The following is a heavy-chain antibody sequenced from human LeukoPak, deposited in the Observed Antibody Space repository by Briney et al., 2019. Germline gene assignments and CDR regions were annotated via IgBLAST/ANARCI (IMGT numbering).Heavy chain of an antibody. CDR3: ARNTYYYGSGSYTDLDY. J-gene: IGHJ4*02. D-gene: IGHD3-10*01. CDR1: GFTFSSYE. CDR2: ISSSGSTI. V-gene: IGHV3-48*03. Sequence: PGGSLRLSCAASGFTFSSYEMNWVRQAPGKGLEWVSYISSSGSTIYYADSVKGRFTISRDNAKNSLYLQMNSLRAEDTAVYYCARNTYYYGSGSYTDLDYWGQGTLVTVSS.